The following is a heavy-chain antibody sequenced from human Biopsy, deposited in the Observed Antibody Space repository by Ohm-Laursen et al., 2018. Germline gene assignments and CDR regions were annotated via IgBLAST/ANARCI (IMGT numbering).Heavy chain of an antibody. V-gene: IGHV4-59*08. CDR2: ISYSRDT. D-gene: IGHD6-19*01. CDR1: GGSISGSS. CDR3: AKHGSGWTGDDAFHI. Sequence: PPGTLSLTCTVSGGSISGSSWSWIRQASGKGLEWIGYISYSRDTNYNPSLKSRITISVDTSKNQFSLKLTSVTAADTAVYYCAKHGSGWTGDDAFHIWGQGTMVTVSS. J-gene: IGHJ3*02.